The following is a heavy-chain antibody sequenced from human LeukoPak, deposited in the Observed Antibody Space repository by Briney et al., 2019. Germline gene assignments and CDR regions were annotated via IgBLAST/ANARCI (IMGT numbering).Heavy chain of an antibody. Sequence: GGSLRLSCAASGFTFSGYWMSWVRQAPGKGLEWVANIKQDGSEKYYVDSVKGRFTISRDNAKNSLYLQMNSLRAEDTAVYYCARERGSYDAFDIWGQGTMVTVSS. J-gene: IGHJ3*02. CDR1: GFTFSGYW. V-gene: IGHV3-7*01. CDR3: ARERGSYDAFDI. CDR2: IKQDGSEK. D-gene: IGHD1-26*01.